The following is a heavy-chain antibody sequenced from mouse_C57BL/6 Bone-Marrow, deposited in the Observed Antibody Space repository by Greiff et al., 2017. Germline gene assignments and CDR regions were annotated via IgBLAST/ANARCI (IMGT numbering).Heavy chain of an antibody. J-gene: IGHJ3*01. Sequence: QVQLQQPGAELVKPGASVKLSCKASGYTFTSYWMHWVKQRPGQGLEWIGMIHPNSGSTNYNEKFKSKATLTVDKSSSTAYMQLSSLTSDDSAVYYCARKGGYYGRETAWFAYWGQGTLVTVSA. V-gene: IGHV1-64*01. CDR3: ARKGGYYGRETAWFAY. CDR1: GYTFTSYW. D-gene: IGHD1-1*01. CDR2: IHPNSGST.